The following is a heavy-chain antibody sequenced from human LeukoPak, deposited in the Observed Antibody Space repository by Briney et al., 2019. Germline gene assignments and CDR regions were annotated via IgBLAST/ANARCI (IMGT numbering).Heavy chain of an antibody. CDR1: GGSFSGYY. J-gene: IGHJ5*02. V-gene: IGHV4-34*01. CDR2: INHSGST. Sequence: SETLSLTCAVYGGSFSGYYWSWIRQPPGKGLEWIGEINHSGSTNYNPSLKSRVTISVDTSKNQFSLKLSSVTAADTAVYYCARLHRGWFDHWGQGTLVTVSS. CDR3: ARLHRGWFDH.